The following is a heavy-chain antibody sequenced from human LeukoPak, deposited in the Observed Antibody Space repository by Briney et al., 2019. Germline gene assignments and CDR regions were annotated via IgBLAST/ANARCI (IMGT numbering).Heavy chain of an antibody. CDR1: GFTFRNFW. D-gene: IGHD1-26*01. CDR2: ISSDGATT. V-gene: IGHV3-74*01. CDR3: ARGGSGPIDY. J-gene: IGHJ4*02. Sequence: GGSLRLSCTASGFTFRNFWMHWVRQAPGKGLEWVSRISSDGATTNYADSVKGRLTISRDNAKNTLNLQMYRLRVEDTAVYYCARGGSGPIDYWGQGTLVTVSS.